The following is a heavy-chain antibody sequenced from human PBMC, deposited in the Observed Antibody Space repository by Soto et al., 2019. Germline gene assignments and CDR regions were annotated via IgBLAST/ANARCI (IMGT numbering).Heavy chain of an antibody. CDR1: GGSISSGDYY. J-gene: IGHJ4*02. CDR2: IYYSGST. V-gene: IGHV4-30-4*01. Sequence: SETLSLTXTVSGGSISSGDYYWSWIRQPPGKGLEWIGYIYYSGSTYYNPSLKSRVTISVDTSKNQFSLKLSSVTAADTAVYYCARATPNFHYYDSSGYYPNCFDYWGQGTLVTVSS. D-gene: IGHD3-22*01. CDR3: ARATPNFHYYDSSGYYPNCFDY.